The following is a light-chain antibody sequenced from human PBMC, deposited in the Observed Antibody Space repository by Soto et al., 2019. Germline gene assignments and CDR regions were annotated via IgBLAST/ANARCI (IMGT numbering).Light chain of an antibody. CDR3: QQYGSSPPIT. CDR1: QSVSSRY. V-gene: IGKV3-20*01. J-gene: IGKJ4*01. CDR2: GAS. Sequence: EIVLTQSPGTLSLSPGERATLSCRASQSVSSRYLAWYQQKAGRAPRLLIYGASSRATGIPDRFSGSGSGTDSTLTISRLEPEDFAVYYCQQYGSSPPITFAGGTKVEIK.